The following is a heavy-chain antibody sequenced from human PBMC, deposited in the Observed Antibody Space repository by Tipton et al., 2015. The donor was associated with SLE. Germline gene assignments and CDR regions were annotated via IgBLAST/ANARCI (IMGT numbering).Heavy chain of an antibody. D-gene: IGHD3-10*01. Sequence: TLSLTCTVSGGSISSGSYYWSWIRQPAGKGLEWIGRIYTSGSTNYNPSLKSRVTISVDTSKNQFSLKLSSVTAADTAVYYCARDRGPDGSGLNWFDPWGQGTLVTVSS. CDR3: ARDRGPDGSGLNWFDP. CDR2: IYTSGST. V-gene: IGHV4-61*02. CDR1: GGSISSGSYY. J-gene: IGHJ5*02.